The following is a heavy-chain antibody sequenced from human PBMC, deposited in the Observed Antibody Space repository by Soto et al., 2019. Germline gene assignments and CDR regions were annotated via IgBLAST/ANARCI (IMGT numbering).Heavy chain of an antibody. CDR3: ARQASTIFGVVKDYYYYYGMDV. D-gene: IGHD3-3*01. CDR2: IFPGDSAT. V-gene: IGHV5-51*01. J-gene: IGHJ6*02. Sequence: PGESLKVSCKGAGYCFTSFLIGWVRQMPGKGLEWMGIIFPGDSATRYSPSFQGKVTISADKSISTAYLQWSSLKASDTAMYYCARQASTIFGVVKDYYYYYGMDVWGQGTTVTVPS. CDR1: GYCFTSFL.